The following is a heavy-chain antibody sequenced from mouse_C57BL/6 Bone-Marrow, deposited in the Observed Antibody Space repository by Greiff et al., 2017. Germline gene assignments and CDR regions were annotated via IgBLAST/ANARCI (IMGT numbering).Heavy chain of an antibody. V-gene: IGHV5-6*02. Sequence: EVMLVESGGDLVKPGGSLKLSCAASGFTFSSYGMSWVRQTPDKRLEWVATISSGGSYTYYPDSVKGRFTISRDNAKNTLYLQMRSLKSDDSATYYCARHFRVRRSGKLLAYWGQGASVTVSA. D-gene: IGHD5-1*01. J-gene: IGHJ4*01. CDR2: ISSGGSYT. CDR1: GFTFSSYG. CDR3: ARHFRVRRSGKLLAY.